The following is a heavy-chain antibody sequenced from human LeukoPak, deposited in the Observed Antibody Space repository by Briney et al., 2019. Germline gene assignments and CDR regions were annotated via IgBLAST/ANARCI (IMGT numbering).Heavy chain of an antibody. V-gene: IGHV3-21*01. Sequence: GGSLRLSCAASGFTFSSYAMSWVRQAPGKGLEWVSSISSSSSYIYYADSVKGRFTISRDNAKSSLYLQMNSLRAEDMAVYYCARDGPGIMVRGVLNYFDYWGQGTLVTVSS. CDR1: GFTFSSYA. CDR3: ARDGPGIMVRGVLNYFDY. J-gene: IGHJ4*02. CDR2: ISSSSSYI. D-gene: IGHD3-10*01.